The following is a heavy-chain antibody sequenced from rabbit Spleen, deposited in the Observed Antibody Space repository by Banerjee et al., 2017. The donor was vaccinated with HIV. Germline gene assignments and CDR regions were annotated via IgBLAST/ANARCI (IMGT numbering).Heavy chain of an antibody. D-gene: IGHD5-1*01. CDR2: INIVTGKS. CDR1: GFTLSSYW. Sequence: QEQLVESGGGLVQPEGSLTLTCTASGFTLSSYWMSWVRQAPGKGLEWIACINIVTGKSVYASWAKGRFTMSRTSSTTVTLQMTSLTAADTATYFCARDLVAAIGWNFNLWGPGTLVTVS. J-gene: IGHJ4*01. V-gene: IGHV1S45*01. CDR3: ARDLVAAIGWNFNL.